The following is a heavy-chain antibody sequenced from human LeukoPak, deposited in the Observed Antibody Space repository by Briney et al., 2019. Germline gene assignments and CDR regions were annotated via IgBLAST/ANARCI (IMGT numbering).Heavy chain of an antibody. V-gene: IGHV4-59*01. CDR1: GGSISSYY. CDR2: IYYSGST. J-gene: IGHJ4*02. Sequence: SETLSLTCTVSGGSISSYYWSWLRQPPGKGLEWSGYIYYSGSTKYNPSLKRRVTISVDTSKKRFSLKRSSVTAAETAVYYCGRASIYYDILTGYYRGSATFDYWGQGTLVTVSS. D-gene: IGHD3-9*01. CDR3: GRASIYYDILTGYYRGSATFDY.